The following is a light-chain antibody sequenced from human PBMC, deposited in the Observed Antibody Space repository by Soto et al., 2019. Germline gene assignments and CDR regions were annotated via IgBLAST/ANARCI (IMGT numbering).Light chain of an antibody. CDR1: QSVSSSH. CDR2: GAS. CDR3: QQYGSSRT. Sequence: EIVLTQSPGTLSLSPGERATLSCRASQSVSSSHLAWYQQKPGLAPRLLIYGASIRATGFPDRFSGSGSGTDFTLTITRLEPEDFAVYYCQQYGSSRTFGGGTRWIS. J-gene: IGKJ4*01. V-gene: IGKV3-20*01.